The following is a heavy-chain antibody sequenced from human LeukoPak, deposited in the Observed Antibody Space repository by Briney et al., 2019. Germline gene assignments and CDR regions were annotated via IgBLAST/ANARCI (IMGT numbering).Heavy chain of an antibody. V-gene: IGHV3-23*01. Sequence: GGSLRLSCAASGFPFSNYAMTWVRQAPGKGLEWVSAISGSGGSTYYADSVKGRFTISRDNSKNTLFLQMNSLRAEDTAVYYCAKESIAAAGTPNFDYWGQGTLVTVSS. J-gene: IGHJ4*02. D-gene: IGHD6-13*01. CDR3: AKESIAAAGTPNFDY. CDR1: GFPFSNYA. CDR2: ISGSGGST.